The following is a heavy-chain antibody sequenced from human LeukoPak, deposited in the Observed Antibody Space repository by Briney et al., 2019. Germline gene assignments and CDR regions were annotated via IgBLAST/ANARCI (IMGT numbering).Heavy chain of an antibody. V-gene: IGHV1-18*04. CDR1: GYTFTGYY. CDR2: ISAYNGNT. D-gene: IGHD1-26*01. CDR3: ARLEGSYSGSYDDAFDI. J-gene: IGHJ3*02. Sequence: GASVKVSCKASGYTFTGYYMHWVRQAPGQGLEWMGWISAYNGNTNYAQKLQGRVTMTTDTSTSTAYMELRSLRSDDTAVYYCARLEGSYSGSYDDAFDIWGQGTMVTVSS.